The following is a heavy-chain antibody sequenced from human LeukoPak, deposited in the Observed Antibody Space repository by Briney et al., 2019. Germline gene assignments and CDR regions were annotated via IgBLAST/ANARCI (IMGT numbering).Heavy chain of an antibody. V-gene: IGHV1-2*04. J-gene: IGHJ4*02. Sequence: ASVKVSCKASGYTFTGYYMHWVRQAPGQGLEWMGWINPNSGGTNYAQKFQGWVTMTRDTSISTAYMELSRLRSDDTAVYYCARDYYGSESYYYADWGQGTLVTVSS. CDR2: INPNSGGT. CDR1: GYTFTGYY. D-gene: IGHD3-10*01. CDR3: ARDYYGSESYYYAD.